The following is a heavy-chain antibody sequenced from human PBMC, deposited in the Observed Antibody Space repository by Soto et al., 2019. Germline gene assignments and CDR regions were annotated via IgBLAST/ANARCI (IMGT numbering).Heavy chain of an antibody. J-gene: IGHJ2*01. D-gene: IGHD4-17*01. CDR3: AKDPNTVTTGWFFDL. CDR2: ITDTGGAT. V-gene: IGHV3-23*01. CDR1: GLIFRNYD. Sequence: EVEVLESGGGLVQPGGSLRLSCKASGLIFRNYDMPWVRQAPGKGLEWVSSITDTGGATYYADSVKGRFTISRDNSKNTLYLQMNTLKVEDSAFYYCAKDPNTVTTGWFFDLWGRGTLVSVSS.